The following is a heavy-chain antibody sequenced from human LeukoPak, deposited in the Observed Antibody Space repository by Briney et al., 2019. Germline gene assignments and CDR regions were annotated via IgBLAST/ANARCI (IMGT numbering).Heavy chain of an antibody. J-gene: IGHJ3*02. V-gene: IGHV1-2*02. CDR3: AREGYYYGSGSSYRSGAFDI. D-gene: IGHD3-10*01. Sequence: GASVKVSCKASGYTFTGYYIHWVRQAPGQGLEWMGWIDPNSGVTNYAQKFQGRVTMTRDTSISTAYMELSRLRSDDTAVYYCAREGYYYGSGSSYRSGAFDIWGQGTMVTVSS. CDR1: GYTFTGYY. CDR2: IDPNSGVT.